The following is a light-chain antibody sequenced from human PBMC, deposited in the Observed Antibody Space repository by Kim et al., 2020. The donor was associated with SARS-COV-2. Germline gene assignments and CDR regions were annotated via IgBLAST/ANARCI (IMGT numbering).Light chain of an antibody. CDR1: NSNIGSHY. Sequence: QSVLTQPPSASGTPGQKFIISCSGSNSNIGSHYVYWYQQLPGAAPKVLIYRTNQRPSGVPDRFSASKSGTSASLAINGLRSEDEADYYCASWDDTLTARVFGGGTKVTVL. CDR2: RTN. V-gene: IGLV1-47*01. J-gene: IGLJ3*02. CDR3: ASWDDTLTARV.